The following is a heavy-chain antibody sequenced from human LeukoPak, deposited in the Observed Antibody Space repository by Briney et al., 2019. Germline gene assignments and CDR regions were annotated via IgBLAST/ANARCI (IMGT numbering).Heavy chain of an antibody. CDR3: TRQHYYDSSSFDY. J-gene: IGHJ4*02. V-gene: IGHV3-73*01. Sequence: SGGSLKLSCAASGFTFSGSAMHWVRQASGKGLEWVGRIRSKANGYATAYAASVKGRFTISRDNSKNTAYLQMNSLKTEDTAVYYCTRQHYYDSSSFDYWGQGTLVTVSS. CDR2: IRSKANGYAT. CDR1: GFTFSGSA. D-gene: IGHD3-22*01.